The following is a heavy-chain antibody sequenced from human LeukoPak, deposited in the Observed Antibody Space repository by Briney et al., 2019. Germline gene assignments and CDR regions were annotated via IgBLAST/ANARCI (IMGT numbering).Heavy chain of an antibody. D-gene: IGHD2-2*01. J-gene: IGHJ4*02. CDR2: IYHSGST. V-gene: IGHV4-30-2*01. CDR3: ARSRYCSSTSCYGGGYFDY. Sequence: SETLSLTCTVPGGSISSGGYSWSWIRQPPGKGLEWIGYIYHSGSTYYNPSLKSRVTISVDRSKNQFSLKLSSVTAADTAVYYCARSRYCSSTSCYGGGYFDYWGQGTLVTVSS. CDR1: GGSISSGGYS.